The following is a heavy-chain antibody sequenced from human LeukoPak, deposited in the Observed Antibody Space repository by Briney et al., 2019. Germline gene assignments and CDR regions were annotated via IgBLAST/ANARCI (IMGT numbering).Heavy chain of an antibody. CDR2: MYYSGST. V-gene: IGHV4-59*08. CDR3: ARRASWSSGWNDAFDI. Sequence: SETLSLTCTVSGGSIRSYYWSWIRQPPGKGLEWIGYMYYSGSTKYNPSLKSRVTISVDTSKNQVSLNLSSVTAADTAVYYCARRASWSSGWNDAFDIWGQGTMVTVSS. D-gene: IGHD6-19*01. CDR1: GGSIRSYY. J-gene: IGHJ3*02.